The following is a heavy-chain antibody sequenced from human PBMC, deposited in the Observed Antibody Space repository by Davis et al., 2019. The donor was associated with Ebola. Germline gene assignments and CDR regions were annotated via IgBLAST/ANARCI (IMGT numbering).Heavy chain of an antibody. CDR1: GGSISSYY. V-gene: IGHV4-59*12. Sequence: PSESLSLTCTVSGGSISSYYLSWIRQPPGKGLEWFGYIYYSGSTNYNPSLKSRVTISVDTSKNQFSLKLSSVTAADTAVYYCAKRPGGDCSSTSCYTGGFDPWGQGTLVTVSS. J-gene: IGHJ5*02. CDR2: IYYSGST. CDR3: AKRPGGDCSSTSCYTGGFDP. D-gene: IGHD2-2*02.